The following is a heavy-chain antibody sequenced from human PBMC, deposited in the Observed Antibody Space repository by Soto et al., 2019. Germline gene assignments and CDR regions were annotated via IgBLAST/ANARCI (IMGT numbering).Heavy chain of an antibody. CDR2: ITVGTGNT. Sequence: ASVKVSCKASGFIFTSSSVQWVRQARGQRLEWIGWITVGTGNTNYAQRFQERVTITRDMSTSTAYMELKNLRSEDTAVYYCAAGDSSGYYGGWGQGTQVTVSS. J-gene: IGHJ4*02. V-gene: IGHV1-58*01. D-gene: IGHD3-22*01. CDR1: GFIFTSSS. CDR3: AAGDSSGYYGG.